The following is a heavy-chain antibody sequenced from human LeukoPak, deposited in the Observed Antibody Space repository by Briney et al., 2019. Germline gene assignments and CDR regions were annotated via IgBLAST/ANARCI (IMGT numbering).Heavy chain of an antibody. CDR1: GGSFSGYY. V-gene: IGHV4-34*01. D-gene: IGHD4-17*01. CDR2: INHSGST. CDR3: ARAPVTTLAAYYYYYMDV. Sequence: SETLSLTCAVYGGSFSGYYWSWIRQPPGKGLEWMGEINHSGSTNYNPSLKSRVTISVDTSKNQFSLKLSSVTAADTAVYYCARAPVTTLAAYYYYYMDVWGKGTTVTISS. J-gene: IGHJ6*03.